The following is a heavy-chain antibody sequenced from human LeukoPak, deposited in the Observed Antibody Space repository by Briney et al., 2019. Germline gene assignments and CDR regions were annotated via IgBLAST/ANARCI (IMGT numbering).Heavy chain of an antibody. J-gene: IGHJ5*02. Sequence: EASVKLSCKVSGYTLTELSMHWVRQAPGKGLEWMGGFDPEDGETIYAQKFQGRVTMTEDTSTDTAYMELSSLRSEDTAVYYCATGFGYYDWFDPWGQGTLVTVSS. CDR3: ATGFGYYDWFDP. CDR2: FDPEDGET. CDR1: GYTLTELS. D-gene: IGHD3-10*01. V-gene: IGHV1-24*01.